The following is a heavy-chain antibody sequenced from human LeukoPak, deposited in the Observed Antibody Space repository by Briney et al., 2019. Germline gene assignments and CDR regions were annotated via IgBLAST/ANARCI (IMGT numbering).Heavy chain of an antibody. Sequence: SETLSLTCAVSGYSISSGYYWGWIRQPPGKGLEWIGIIYHSGSTYYNPSLKSRVTISVDTSKNQFSLKLSSVTAADTAVYYCARSTYYDTTDAFDIWGQGTMVTVSS. V-gene: IGHV4-38-2*01. CDR1: GYSISSGYY. CDR2: IYHSGST. CDR3: ARSTYYDTTDAFDI. D-gene: IGHD3-9*01. J-gene: IGHJ3*02.